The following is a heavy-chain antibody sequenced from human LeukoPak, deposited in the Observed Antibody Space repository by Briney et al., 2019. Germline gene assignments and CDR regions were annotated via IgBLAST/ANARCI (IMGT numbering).Heavy chain of an antibody. J-gene: IGHJ4*02. Sequence: SETLSLTCAVYGGSFSGYYWSWIRRPPGKGLEWIGEINHSGSTNYNPSLKSRVTISVDTSKNQFSLKLSSVTAADTAVYYCARVRYRYYFDYWGQGTLVTVSS. V-gene: IGHV4-34*01. CDR2: INHSGST. CDR3: ARVRYRYYFDY. CDR1: GGSFSGYY. D-gene: IGHD1-14*01.